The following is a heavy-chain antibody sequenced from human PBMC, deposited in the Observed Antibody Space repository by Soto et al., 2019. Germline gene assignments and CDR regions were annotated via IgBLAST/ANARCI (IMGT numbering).Heavy chain of an antibody. Sequence: SETLSLTCAVYGGSFSGYYWSWIRQPPGKGLEWIGEINHSGSTNYNPSLKSRVTISVDTSKNQFSLKLSSVTAADTAVYYCARERRYLYYDSSGYRALLRSHYYYGMDVWGQGTTVTVSS. V-gene: IGHV4-34*01. CDR3: ARERRYLYYDSSGYRALLRSHYYYGMDV. CDR2: INHSGST. CDR1: GGSFSGYY. J-gene: IGHJ6*02. D-gene: IGHD3-22*01.